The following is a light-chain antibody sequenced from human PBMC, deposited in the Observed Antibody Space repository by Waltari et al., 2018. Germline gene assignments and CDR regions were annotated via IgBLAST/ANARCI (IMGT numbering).Light chain of an antibody. CDR3: SSYTSTNTII. CDR2: DVS. CDR1: GSDIGYXXF. J-gene: IGLJ2*01. V-gene: IGLV2-14*03. Sequence: QSALAQSASVSGSPGQSITISCTGTGSDIGYXXFVPWYQQHPGKAPKLLIFDVSRWSSGVSHRFSGSKSGNTASLTISGLQAEDEADYYCSSYTSTNTIIFGGGTKVTVL.